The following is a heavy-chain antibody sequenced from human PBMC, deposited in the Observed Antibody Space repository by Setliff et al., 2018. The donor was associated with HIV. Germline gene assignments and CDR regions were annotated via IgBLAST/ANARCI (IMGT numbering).Heavy chain of an antibody. J-gene: IGHJ1*01. CDR1: GFGLSSYR. D-gene: IGHD3-16*01. CDR2: ITSSSRYI. V-gene: IGHV3-21*01. Sequence: PGGSLRLSCATSGFGLSSYRMNWVRQAPGKGLEWVSAITSSSRYIYYSESVRGRFTVSRDNDKNSLFLEMRSLRAEDSGVYFCAREGRGTSRRFDAWGPGTLVTVSS. CDR3: AREGRGTSRRFDA.